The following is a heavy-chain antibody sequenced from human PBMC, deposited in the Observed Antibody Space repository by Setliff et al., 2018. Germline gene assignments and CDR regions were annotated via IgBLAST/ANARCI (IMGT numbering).Heavy chain of an antibody. J-gene: IGHJ6*03. V-gene: IGHV1-8*02. CDR1: GYTFTAYD. D-gene: IGHD3-3*01. Sequence: ASVKVSCKASGYTFTAYDIVWVRQATGQGLEWMGWMNPNSGRTGYPQKFQGRVTMTRNTSISTANMELSSLRSEDRAVYFCARGALVLQFLEWLPRFYYMDVWGKGTTVTVSS. CDR2: MNPNSGRT. CDR3: ARGALVLQFLEWLPRFYYMDV.